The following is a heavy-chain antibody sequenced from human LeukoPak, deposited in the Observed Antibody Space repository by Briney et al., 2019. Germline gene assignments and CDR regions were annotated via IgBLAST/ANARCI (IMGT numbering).Heavy chain of an antibody. CDR1: GFTFSSYA. CDR2: ISYDGSNE. J-gene: IGHJ4*02. D-gene: IGHD3-10*01. CDR3: ARDGGRFGELLSYFDY. Sequence: PGRSLRLSCAASGFTFSSYAMHWVRQAPGKGLEWVAVISYDGSNEYYADSVKGRFTISRDNSKNTLYLQMNSLRAEDTAVYYCARDGGRFGELLSYFDYWGQGTLVTVSS. V-gene: IGHV3-30-3*01.